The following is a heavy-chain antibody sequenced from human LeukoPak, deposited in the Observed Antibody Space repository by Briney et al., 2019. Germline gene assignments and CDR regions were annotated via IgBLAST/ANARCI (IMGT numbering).Heavy chain of an antibody. Sequence: PGGSLRLSCAASGFTFSSYDMHWVRQATGKGLEWVSAIGTAGDTYYPGSVKGRFTISRENAKNSLYLQMNSLRAGDTAVYYCARGPSDSSGYYFDYWGQGTLVTVSS. J-gene: IGHJ4*02. D-gene: IGHD6-25*01. CDR3: ARGPSDSSGYYFDY. V-gene: IGHV3-13*01. CDR1: GFTFSSYD. CDR2: IGTAGDT.